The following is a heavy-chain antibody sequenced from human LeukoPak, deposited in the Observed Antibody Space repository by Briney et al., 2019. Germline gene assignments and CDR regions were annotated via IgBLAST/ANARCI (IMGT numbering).Heavy chain of an antibody. CDR2: INHSGST. CDR1: GGSFSGYY. J-gene: IGHJ6*03. CDR3: ASNSGYSGYDHVGYYYYYMDV. D-gene: IGHD5-12*01. V-gene: IGHV4-34*01. Sequence: SETLSLTCAVYGGSFSGYYWSWIRQPPGKGLEWIGEINHSGSTNYNPSLKSRVTISVDTSKNQFSLKLSSVTAADTAVYYCASNSGYSGYDHVGYYYYYMDVWGKGTTVTVSS.